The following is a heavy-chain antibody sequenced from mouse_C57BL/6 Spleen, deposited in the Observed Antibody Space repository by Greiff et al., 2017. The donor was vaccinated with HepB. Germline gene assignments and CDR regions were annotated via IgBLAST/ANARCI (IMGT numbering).Heavy chain of an antibody. D-gene: IGHD2-3*01. CDR2: ISDGGSYT. CDR3: ARGDGYSARYYFDY. V-gene: IGHV5-4*03. J-gene: IGHJ2*01. Sequence: EVKVVESGGGLVKPGGSLKLSCAASGFTFSSYAMSWVRQTPEKRLEWVATISDGGSYTYYPDNVKGRFTISRDNAKNNLYLQMSHLKSEDTAMYYCARGDGYSARYYFDYWGKGTTLTVSS. CDR1: GFTFSSYA.